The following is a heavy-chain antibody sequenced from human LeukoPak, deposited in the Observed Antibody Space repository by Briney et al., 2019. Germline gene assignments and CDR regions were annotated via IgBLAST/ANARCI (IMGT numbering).Heavy chain of an antibody. D-gene: IGHD6-13*01. CDR1: GFTFSSYA. J-gene: IGHJ6*02. CDR2: ISNSSGST. CDR3: ARTYSSSLSYYYYYGMDV. Sequence: GGSLRLSCAASGFTFSSYAMSWVRQAPGKGLEWVSSISNSSGSTYYADSVKGRFTISRDNSKNTLYLQMNSLRAEDTAVYYCARTYSSSLSYYYYYGMDVWGQGTTVTVSS. V-gene: IGHV3-23*01.